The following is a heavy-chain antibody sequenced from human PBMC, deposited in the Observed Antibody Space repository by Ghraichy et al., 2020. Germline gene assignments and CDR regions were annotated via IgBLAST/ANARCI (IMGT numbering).Heavy chain of an antibody. D-gene: IGHD4-17*01. CDR2: TSGSGGRT. CDR1: GFTFSSYA. J-gene: IGHJ4*02. V-gene: IGHV3-23*01. CDR3: AKAIQYGDYLFDY. Sequence: GGSLRLSCAASGFTFSSYAMSWVRQAPGKGLEWVSGTSGSGGRTHYADCVKGRFTISRDNSKNTLYLQMNSLRAEDTAVYYCAKAIQYGDYLFDYWGQGTLVTVSS.